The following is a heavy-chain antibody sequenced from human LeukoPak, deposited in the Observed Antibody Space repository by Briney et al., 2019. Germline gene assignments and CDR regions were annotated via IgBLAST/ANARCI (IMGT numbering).Heavy chain of an antibody. CDR1: GFTFDGFA. J-gene: IGHJ4*02. CDR3: TKDVSAGGLDH. CDR2: IDWNSGRI. Sequence: SLRLFCAASGFTFDGFAMHWVRQAPGKGLEWVSGIDWNSGRIGYADSVKGRFTISRDNAKNSLDLQMNSLRVEDTALYYCTKDVSAGGLDHWGQGTLVTVSS. D-gene: IGHD6-13*01. V-gene: IGHV3-9*01.